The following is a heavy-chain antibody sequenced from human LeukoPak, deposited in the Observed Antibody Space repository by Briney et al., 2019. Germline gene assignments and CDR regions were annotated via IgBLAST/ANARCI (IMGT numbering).Heavy chain of an antibody. CDR1: GGSFSGYH. J-gene: IGHJ6*03. CDR2: INPSGST. Sequence: SETLSLTCAVYGGSFSGYHWTWSRHSPGKGLEWIGDINPSGSTYYNPPLKSRLTISVDTSKNQFSLRLRSVTAADTAVYYCARGRHDITMIVVVMTSVSYYLDVWGKGTTVTVS. V-gene: IGHV4-34*01. CDR3: ARGRHDITMIVVVMTSVSYYLDV. D-gene: IGHD3-22*01.